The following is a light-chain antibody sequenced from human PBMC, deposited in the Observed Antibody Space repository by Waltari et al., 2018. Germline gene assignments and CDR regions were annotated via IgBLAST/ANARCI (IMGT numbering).Light chain of an antibody. CDR3: QQYNNWPPT. J-gene: IGKJ1*01. V-gene: IGKV3-15*01. CDR1: QSVSSN. Sequence: EIVMTQSPATLSVCPGERATLSCRASQSVSSNLAWYQQKPGQAPRLLIYGASTRATGIPAMFSGSGSGTEFTLTISSLQSEDFAVYYCQQYNNWPPTFGQGTKVEIK. CDR2: GAS.